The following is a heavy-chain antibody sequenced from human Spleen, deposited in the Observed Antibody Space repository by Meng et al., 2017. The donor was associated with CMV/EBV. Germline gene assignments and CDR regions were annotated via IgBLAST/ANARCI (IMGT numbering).Heavy chain of an antibody. J-gene: IGHJ6*02. CDR3: ARKAYYYYGLDV. CDR1: GYTFTGYY. CDR2: INPNSGGT. V-gene: IGHV1-2*02. Sequence: ASVKVSCKASGYTFTGYYMHWVRQAPGQGLEWMGWINPNSGGTNYAQKFQGRVTMTRDTSNSTAYMELSRLKSDDTAVYYCARKAYYYYGLDVWGQGTTVTVSS.